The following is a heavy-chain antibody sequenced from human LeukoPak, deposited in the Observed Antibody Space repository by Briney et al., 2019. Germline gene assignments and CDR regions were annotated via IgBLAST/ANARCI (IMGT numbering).Heavy chain of an antibody. J-gene: IGHJ4*02. CDR2: ISSSSSYI. V-gene: IGHV3-21*01. Sequence: GGSLRLSCAASGFTFSSYTMTWVRQAPGKGLEWVSSISSSSSYIYYADSVKGRFTISRDNAKNSLYLQMNSLGAEDAAVYYCARELQVWSPDFDYWGQGTLVTVSS. D-gene: IGHD5-18*01. CDR1: GFTFSSYT. CDR3: ARELQVWSPDFDY.